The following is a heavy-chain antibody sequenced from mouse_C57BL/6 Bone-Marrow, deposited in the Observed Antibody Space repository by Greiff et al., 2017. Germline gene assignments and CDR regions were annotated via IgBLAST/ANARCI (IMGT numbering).Heavy chain of an antibody. D-gene: IGHD2-12*01. J-gene: IGHJ3*01. Sequence: VQLQQSGAELARPGASVKLSCKASGYTFTSYGISWVKQRTGRGLEWVGEIYPRSGNTYYNEKFKGKATLTADKSSSTAYMELRRLTSEDSAVYFCARRTYHRGFAYWGQGTLVTVSA. CDR2: IYPRSGNT. V-gene: IGHV1-81*01. CDR3: ARRTYHRGFAY. CDR1: GYTFTSYG.